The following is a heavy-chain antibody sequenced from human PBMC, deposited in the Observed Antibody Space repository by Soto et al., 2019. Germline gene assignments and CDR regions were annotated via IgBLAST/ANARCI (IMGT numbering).Heavy chain of an antibody. Sequence: DVQLEESGGGLVKPGGSLRLPCVASEFTFSVYSMNWVRQAPGRGLEWVSSISSGSSYIYYADSVKGRFTISRDNDKRSLFLHMNSLRVDDTAAYYCTRDRVKIRGGYYHYYGMDVGGQGTTVTVSS. CDR3: TRDRVKIRGGYYHYYGMDV. D-gene: IGHD3-10*01. CDR1: EFTFSVYS. J-gene: IGHJ6*02. CDR2: ISSGSSYI. V-gene: IGHV3-21*02.